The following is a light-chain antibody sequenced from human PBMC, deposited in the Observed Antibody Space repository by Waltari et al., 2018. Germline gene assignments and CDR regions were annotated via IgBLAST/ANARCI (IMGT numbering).Light chain of an antibody. J-gene: IGKJ1*01. V-gene: IGKV1-33*01. Sequence: DIQMTQSPSSMSASVGDRVSITCQASPDINNFLSWYQQKPGKAPKLLIYDASNLETGVPSRFSGSGSGTDFTFTINSLHTEDIATYYCQQYKSLPRTFGQGTKVQVK. CDR1: PDINNF. CDR2: DAS. CDR3: QQYKSLPRT.